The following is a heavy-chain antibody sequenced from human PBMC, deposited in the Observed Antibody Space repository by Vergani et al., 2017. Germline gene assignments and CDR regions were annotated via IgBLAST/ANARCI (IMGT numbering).Heavy chain of an antibody. CDR3: AKHFSGWGIDY. J-gene: IGHJ4*02. V-gene: IGHV3-30*02. D-gene: IGHD6-19*01. CDR1: GFTLSNYD. CDR2: IQFDGSNQ. Sequence: QVQLVESGGGVVQRGGSLSLSCATSGFTLSNYDMQWIRQGPGKGLEFVAFIQFDGSNQYYADSVKGRFTLSRDFSKNTLYLQMNSLRTDDTATYYCAKHFSGWGIDYWGQGTQVIVSS.